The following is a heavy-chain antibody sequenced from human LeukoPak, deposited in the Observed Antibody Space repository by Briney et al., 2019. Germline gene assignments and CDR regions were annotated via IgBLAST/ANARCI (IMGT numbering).Heavy chain of an antibody. CDR2: ISYSGKT. V-gene: IGHV4-39*01. CDR1: GGSVSNSDFY. CDR3: AMNDFWSGYYGH. Sequence: PSETLSLTCIVSGGSVSNSDFYWGWIRQPPGRGLEWIGNISYSGKTFYNPSLKSRVTISADTTQNQLSLRLTSVTAADTAVYFCAMNDFWSGYYGHWGQGTLVTVSS. J-gene: IGHJ4*02. D-gene: IGHD3-3*01.